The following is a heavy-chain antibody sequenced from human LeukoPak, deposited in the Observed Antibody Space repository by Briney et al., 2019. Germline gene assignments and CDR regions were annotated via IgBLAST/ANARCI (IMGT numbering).Heavy chain of an antibody. CDR1: GGSISSYY. CDR3: ARGRVARRNWFDP. V-gene: IGHV4-59*12. D-gene: IGHD2-15*01. CDR2: IYHSGST. J-gene: IGHJ5*02. Sequence: SETLSLTCTVSGGSISSYYWSWIRQPPGKGLEWIGNIYHSGSTYYNPSLKSRVTISVDTSKNQFSLKLSSVTAADTAVYYCARGRVARRNWFDPWGQGTLVTVSS.